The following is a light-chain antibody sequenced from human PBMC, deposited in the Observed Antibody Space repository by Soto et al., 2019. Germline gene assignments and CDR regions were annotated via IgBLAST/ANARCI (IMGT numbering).Light chain of an antibody. J-gene: IGKJ2*01. V-gene: IGKV2-28*01. CDR2: LGS. CDR3: MQALQTPPYT. Sequence: DIAMTQSPLSLPVTPGEPASISCSSCQTLLHSNGYKFLDWYLQKPGQSPQLLIHLGSNRASGVPDRFSGSGSGTDFTLKISRVEAEDVGVYYCMQALQTPPYTFGQGTKVDIK. CDR1: QTLLHSNGYKF.